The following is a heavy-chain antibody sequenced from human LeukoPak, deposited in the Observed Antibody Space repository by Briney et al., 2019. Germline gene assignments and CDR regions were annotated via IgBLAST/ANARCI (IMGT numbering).Heavy chain of an antibody. J-gene: IGHJ4*02. V-gene: IGHV4-30-2*01. CDR2: IYHSGST. D-gene: IGHD3-22*01. CDR3: ARVSDSSGYYYYFDY. Sequence: PSETLSLTCAVSGGSISSGGYSWRWIRQPPGKGLEWIGYIYHSGSTYYNPSLKSRVTISVDRSKNQFSLKLSSVTAADTAVYYCARVSDSSGYYYYFDYWGQGTLVTVSS. CDR1: GGSISSGGYS.